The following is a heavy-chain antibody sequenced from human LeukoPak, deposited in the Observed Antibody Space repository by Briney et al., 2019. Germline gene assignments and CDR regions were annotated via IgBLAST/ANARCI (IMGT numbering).Heavy chain of an antibody. CDR2: INPRGGST. J-gene: IGHJ6*02. CDR3: ARDFPTLYGMDV. CDR1: GYTFTDYY. Sequence: ASVKVSCKASGYTFTDYYMHWVRQAPGQGLEWMGIINPRGGSTSYAQKFQGRVTMTRDTSTSTAYMELRSLRSDDTAVYYCARDFPTLYGMDVWGQGTTVTVSS. V-gene: IGHV1-46*01.